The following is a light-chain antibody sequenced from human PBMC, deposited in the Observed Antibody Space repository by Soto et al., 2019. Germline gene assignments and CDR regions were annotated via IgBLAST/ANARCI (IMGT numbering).Light chain of an antibody. CDR3: SSYTSNTTPSV. CDR2: DVT. J-gene: IGLJ1*01. Sequence: QSALTQPASVSGSPGQSIAISCTGTSSDVGAYNYVSWYQQHPGKVPKLVIYDVTNRPSGVSDRFSGSKSGNTASLTISGLQAEDEADYYCSSYTSNTTPSVFGTGTKVTVL. V-gene: IGLV2-14*01. CDR1: SSDVGAYNY.